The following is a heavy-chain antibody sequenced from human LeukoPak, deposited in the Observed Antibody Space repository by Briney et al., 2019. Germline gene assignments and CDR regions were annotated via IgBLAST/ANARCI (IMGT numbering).Heavy chain of an antibody. CDR3: ARGVGSWTPYYFDY. D-gene: IGHD6-13*01. CDR1: EFTFSSYS. CDR2: ISSSSSYI. J-gene: IGHJ4*02. V-gene: IGHV3-21*01. Sequence: PGGSLRLSCAASEFTFSSYSMNWVRQAPGKGLEWVSSISSSSSYIHYADSVKGRFTISRDNAKNSLYLQMNSLRAEDTAVYYYARGVGSWTPYYFDYWGQGALVTVSS.